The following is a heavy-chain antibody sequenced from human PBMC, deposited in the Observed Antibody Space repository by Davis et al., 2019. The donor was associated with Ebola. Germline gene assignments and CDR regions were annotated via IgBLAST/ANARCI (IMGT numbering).Heavy chain of an antibody. CDR3: ARGEQQLADY. Sequence: GGSLRLSCPASGFTFSSYSMNWVRQAPGKGLEWVSSISSSSSYIYYADSVKGRFTISRDNAKNTLYLQMNSLRAEDTAVYYCARGEQQLADYWGQGTLVTVSS. CDR1: GFTFSSYS. V-gene: IGHV3-21*01. D-gene: IGHD6-13*01. J-gene: IGHJ4*02. CDR2: ISSSSSYI.